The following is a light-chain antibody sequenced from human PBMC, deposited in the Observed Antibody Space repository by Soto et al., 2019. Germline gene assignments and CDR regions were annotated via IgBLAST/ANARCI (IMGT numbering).Light chain of an antibody. V-gene: IGKV3-15*01. J-gene: IGKJ4*01. CDR2: GAS. Sequence: EIVMTQSPATLSVSPGERATLSCRASQSVSSNLAWYQQKPGQAPSLLIYGASTRATGIPARFSGSGSGTEFNLTISSLQSEDVAVYYCQQYNNWPLTFGGGTKVEIK. CDR1: QSVSSN. CDR3: QQYNNWPLT.